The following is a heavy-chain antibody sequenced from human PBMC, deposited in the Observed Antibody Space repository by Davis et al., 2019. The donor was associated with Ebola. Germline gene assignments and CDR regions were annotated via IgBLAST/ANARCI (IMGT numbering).Heavy chain of an antibody. Sequence: GESLKISCAASGFNFSSYTMNWVRQAPGKGLEWVSSISSSSSYIYYADSVKGRFTISRDNAKNSLYLQMNGLRAEDTTVYYCARDHSVIEPFDYWGQGTLVTVSS. CDR1: GFNFSSYT. J-gene: IGHJ4*02. CDR2: ISSSSSYI. CDR3: ARDHSVIEPFDY. D-gene: IGHD2/OR15-2a*01. V-gene: IGHV3-21*01.